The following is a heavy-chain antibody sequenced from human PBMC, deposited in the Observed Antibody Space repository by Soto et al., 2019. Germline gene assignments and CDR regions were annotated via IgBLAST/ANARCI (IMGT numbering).Heavy chain of an antibody. CDR2: INSDGRNI. CDR3: ARDMWSTVDYYFGMDV. J-gene: IGHJ6*02. Sequence: GGSLRLSXAAYEFTLTNYWMHWVRQAPGKGLVWVSRINSDGRNIVYADSVKGRFTISRDNAKNTLYLQMNRLRDEDTAVYYCARDMWSTVDYYFGMDVWGQGTTVTVSS. V-gene: IGHV3-74*01. D-gene: IGHD4-17*01. CDR1: EFTLTNYW.